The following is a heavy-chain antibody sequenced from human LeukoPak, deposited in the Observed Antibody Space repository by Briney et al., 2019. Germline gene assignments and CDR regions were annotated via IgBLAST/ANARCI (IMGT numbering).Heavy chain of an antibody. J-gene: IGHJ5*02. CDR3: AREMLAAVAAQS. D-gene: IGHD6-19*01. CDR1: GFTFSSYS. CDR2: ITRSSSYI. Sequence: GGSLRLSCAASGFTFSSYSMNWVRQAPGKGLEWFSSITRSSSYIDYADSVKGRFTISRDNAKNSLYLQMNSLRAEDTAVYYCAREMLAAVAAQSWGQGTLVTVSS. V-gene: IGHV3-21*01.